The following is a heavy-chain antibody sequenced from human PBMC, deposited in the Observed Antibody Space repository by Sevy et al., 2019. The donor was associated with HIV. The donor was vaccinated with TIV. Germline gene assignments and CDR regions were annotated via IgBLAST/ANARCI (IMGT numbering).Heavy chain of an antibody. D-gene: IGHD3-22*01. J-gene: IGHJ4*02. V-gene: IGHV3-30*03. CDR3: ATDIIQRGYYLDMRGYFGFDY. CDR2: ISYDGSKE. Sequence: GGSLRLSCEASGFTFSSYGIHWVRQAPGKGLERVAVISYDGSKEYYGDSVKGRFTIYSDNSKNTVSLQMNSLRADEMTKYYCATDIIQRGYYLDMRGYFGFDYWGQVTLVTVSS. CDR1: GFTFSSYG.